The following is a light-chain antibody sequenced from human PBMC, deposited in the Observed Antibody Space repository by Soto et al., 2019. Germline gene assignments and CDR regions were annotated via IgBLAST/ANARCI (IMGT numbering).Light chain of an antibody. J-gene: IGKJ1*01. CDR3: QQYYSYPWT. CDR1: QSISSW. Sequence: DIQMTQSPSSVSASVGDRITITCRASQSISSWLAWYQQKPGKVPNLLIYKASRLESGVPSRFSGSGSGTESTLTISSLQPDDFATYYCQQYYSYPWTFGQGTNVEIK. V-gene: IGKV1-5*03. CDR2: KAS.